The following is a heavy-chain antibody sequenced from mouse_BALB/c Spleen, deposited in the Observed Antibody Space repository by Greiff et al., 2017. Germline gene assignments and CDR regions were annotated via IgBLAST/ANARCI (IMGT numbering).Heavy chain of an antibody. D-gene: IGHD2-2*01. CDR2: ISSGGST. J-gene: IGHJ4*01. V-gene: IGHV5-6-5*01. CDR1: GFTFSSYA. CDR3: ARGRGYDGYYAMDY. Sequence: EVHLVESGGGLVQPGGSLKLSCAASGFTFSSYAMSWVRQTPEKRLEWVASISSGGSTYYPDSVKGRFTISRDNARNILYLQMSSLRSEDTAMYYCARGRGYDGYYAMDYWGQGTSVTVSS.